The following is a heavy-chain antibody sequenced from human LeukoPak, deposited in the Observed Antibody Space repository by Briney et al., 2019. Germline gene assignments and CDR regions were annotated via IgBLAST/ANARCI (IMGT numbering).Heavy chain of an antibody. CDR1: GFTFSDYG. Sequence: PGRCLRLSCAASGFTFSDYGMHWVRQAPGKGLEWVALISYDGGNKFYADSVRDRFTISRDNSKNTLFLQMNSLRIEDTAVYYCAKVFEVRGARRPKDYWGQGTLVIVYS. CDR2: ISYDGGNK. V-gene: IGHV3-30*18. CDR3: AKVFEVRGARRPKDY. D-gene: IGHD3-10*01. J-gene: IGHJ4*02.